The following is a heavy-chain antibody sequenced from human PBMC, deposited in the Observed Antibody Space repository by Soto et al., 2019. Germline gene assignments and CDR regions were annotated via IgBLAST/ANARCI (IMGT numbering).Heavy chain of an antibody. CDR3: ARGETPIAVAGTRGAFDI. J-gene: IGHJ3*02. Sequence: SETLSLTCTVSGGSISSYYWSWIRQPPGKGLEWIGYIYYSGSTNYNPSLKSRVTISVDTSKNQFSLKLSSVTAADTAVYYCARGETPIAVAGTRGAFDIWGQGTMVTVSS. CDR1: GGSISSYY. V-gene: IGHV4-59*01. D-gene: IGHD6-19*01. CDR2: IYYSGST.